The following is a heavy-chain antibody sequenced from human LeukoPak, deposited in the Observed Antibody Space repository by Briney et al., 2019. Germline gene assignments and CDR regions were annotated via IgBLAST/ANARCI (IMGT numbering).Heavy chain of an antibody. CDR1: GFTFSTYW. Sequence: GGSLRLSCAASGFTFSTYWMSRVRQAPGEGLEWVANIKEDGSEIYYVDSVKGRFTISRDNAKNSLYLQMNSLRAEDTAVYYCARITYGSGSYYYYYMDVWGKGTTVTISS. J-gene: IGHJ6*03. V-gene: IGHV3-7*01. CDR3: ARITYGSGSYYYYYMDV. CDR2: IKEDGSEI. D-gene: IGHD3-10*01.